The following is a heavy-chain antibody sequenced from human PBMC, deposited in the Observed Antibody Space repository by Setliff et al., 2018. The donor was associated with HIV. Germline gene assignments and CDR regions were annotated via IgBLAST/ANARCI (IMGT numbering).Heavy chain of an antibody. J-gene: IGHJ4*02. D-gene: IGHD2-15*01. CDR2: IYQTGSI. CDR3: ARQAWHSGRNGYFVDY. CDR1: GYSITNGYY. V-gene: IGHV4-38-2*02. Sequence: SETLSLTCSVSGYSITNGYYWGWFRQSPGKGLEWIATIYQTGSIYCNPSLQNRVTLLLDMSKNQFSLKLSSVTAADTAVYYCARQAWHSGRNGYFVDYWGQGTLVTVSS.